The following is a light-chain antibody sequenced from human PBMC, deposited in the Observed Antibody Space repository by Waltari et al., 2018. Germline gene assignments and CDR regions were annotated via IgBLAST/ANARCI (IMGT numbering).Light chain of an antibody. CDR1: ESVGND. CDR2: YSN. CDR3: QQSRQWPRRT. V-gene: IGKV3D-15*01. J-gene: IGKJ2*01. Sequence: EIVMTQSPVTMSVSPGEGATLSCTASESVGNDVAWYLHKPGQPPRLLIYYSNARATGVPARISGSGSGTDFTLTISSLEPEDFAFYYCQQSRQWPRRTFGQGTKLEI.